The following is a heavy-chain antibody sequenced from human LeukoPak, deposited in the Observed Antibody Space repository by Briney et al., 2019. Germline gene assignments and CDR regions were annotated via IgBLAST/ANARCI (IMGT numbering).Heavy chain of an antibody. CDR3: ARDPEVGATASFDY. D-gene: IGHD1-26*01. J-gene: IGHJ4*02. Sequence: PGGSLRLSCAASGFTFSSYSMNWVRQPPGKGLEWVSSISSSSNYISYADSVKGRFTISRDNAKNSLYLQMNSLRVEDTAVYYCARDPEVGATASFDYWGQGTLVTVSS. CDR1: GFTFSSYS. CDR2: ISSSSNYI. V-gene: IGHV3-21*01.